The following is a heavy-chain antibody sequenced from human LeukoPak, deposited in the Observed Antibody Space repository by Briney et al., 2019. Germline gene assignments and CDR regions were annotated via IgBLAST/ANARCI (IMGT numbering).Heavy chain of an antibody. D-gene: IGHD3-10*01. Sequence: GSSVKVSCKASGGTFSSYAISWVRQAPGQGLEWMGGIIPIFGTANYAQKFQGRVTITADESTSTAYMELSSLRSEDTAVYYCARGAIGSGNHRDYYYYGMDVWGKGTTVTVSP. J-gene: IGHJ6*04. V-gene: IGHV1-69*01. CDR2: IIPIFGTA. CDR1: GGTFSSYA. CDR3: ARGAIGSGNHRDYYYYGMDV.